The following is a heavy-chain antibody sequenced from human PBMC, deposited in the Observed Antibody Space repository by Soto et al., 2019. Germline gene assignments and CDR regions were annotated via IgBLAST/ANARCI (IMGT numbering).Heavy chain of an antibody. D-gene: IGHD6-19*01. CDR2: ISGGGDTT. Sequence: EVQLLESGGGLVQPGGSLRLSCAASGFTFSSHAMSWVRQAPGKGLEWVAGISGGGDTTYYADSVRGRFTISRDNPKSTLYLQMNRLSAEDSALYYCAKPLYSSGWSKFDYWGQGILVTVSS. CDR3: AKPLYSSGWSKFDY. J-gene: IGHJ4*02. CDR1: GFTFSSHA. V-gene: IGHV3-23*01.